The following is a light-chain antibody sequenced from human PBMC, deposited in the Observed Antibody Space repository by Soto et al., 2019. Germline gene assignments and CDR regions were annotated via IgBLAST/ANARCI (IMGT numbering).Light chain of an antibody. V-gene: IGKV1-5*03. CDR1: QGISSW. CDR3: QQYNVYSWT. CDR2: EAA. J-gene: IGKJ1*01. Sequence: DIQMTQSPSSVSASVGDRVTITCRASQGISSWLAWYQQKPGKAPKLLIDEAASVEKGVPARFGGSGSGTEFTLTISSLQPDDFATYYCQQYNVYSWTFGQGTKVDIK.